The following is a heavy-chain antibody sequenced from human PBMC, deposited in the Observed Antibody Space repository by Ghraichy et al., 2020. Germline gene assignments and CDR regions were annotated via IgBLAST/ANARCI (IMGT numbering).Heavy chain of an antibody. CDR1: GFTFSSYA. D-gene: IGHD2-15*01. Sequence: GGSLRLSCAASGFTFSSYAMRWLRLAPGKGLEWVSAISCSGGSTYYADSVKGRFTISRDNSKNTLYLQMNSLRAEDTAVYYCANDPEILVGGDFDYLRQGTLVTVPS. CDR3: ANDPEILVGGDFDY. V-gene: IGHV3-23*01. J-gene: IGHJ4*02. CDR2: ISCSGGST.